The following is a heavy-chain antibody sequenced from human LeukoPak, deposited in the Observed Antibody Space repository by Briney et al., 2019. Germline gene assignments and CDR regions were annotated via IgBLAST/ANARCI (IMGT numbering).Heavy chain of an antibody. Sequence: ASVKASCKASGYTFTSYGISWVRQAPGQGLEWMGWISAYNGNTNYAQKLQGRVTMTTDTCTSTAYMELRSLRSDDTAVYYCARDLSYYYGSGSYYTPLDDAFDIWGQGTMVTVSS. V-gene: IGHV1-18*01. D-gene: IGHD3-10*01. CDR1: GYTFTSYG. J-gene: IGHJ3*02. CDR3: ARDLSYYYGSGSYYTPLDDAFDI. CDR2: ISAYNGNT.